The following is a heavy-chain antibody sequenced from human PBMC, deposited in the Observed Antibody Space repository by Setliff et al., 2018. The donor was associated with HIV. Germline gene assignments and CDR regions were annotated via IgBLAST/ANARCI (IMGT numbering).Heavy chain of an antibody. CDR1: GGSISSRTYY. V-gene: IGHV4-39*01. CDR3: VKHFCTDYYDWRVTGAFDL. Sequence: PSETLSLTCTVSGGSISSRTYYWGCIRQPPGKGLEWIGSIYYSGTTYYNPSLKSRVTISIDTSNNQFSLNLSSVTAADTAVYYCVKHFCTDYYDWRVTGAFDLWGQGTMVTVSS. J-gene: IGHJ3*01. CDR2: IYYSGTT. D-gene: IGHD3-22*01.